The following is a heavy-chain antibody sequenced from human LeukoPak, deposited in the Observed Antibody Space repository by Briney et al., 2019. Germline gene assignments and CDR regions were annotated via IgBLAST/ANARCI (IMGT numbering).Heavy chain of an antibody. CDR1: GFTFTSSA. CDR3: AAVVSTVTTKGVY. CDR2: IVVGSGNT. J-gene: IGHJ4*02. Sequence: SVKVSCKASGFTFTSSAVQWVRQSRGQRLEWIGWIVVGSGNTNYAQKFQERVTITRDMSTSTAYMELSSLRSEDTAVYYCAAVVSTVTTKGVYWGQGTLVTVSS. D-gene: IGHD4-17*01. V-gene: IGHV1-58*01.